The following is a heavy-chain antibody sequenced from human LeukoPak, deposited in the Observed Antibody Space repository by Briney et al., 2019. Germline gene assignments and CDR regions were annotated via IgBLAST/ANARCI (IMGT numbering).Heavy chain of an antibody. Sequence: SETLSLTCAVYGGSFSGYYWSWIRQPPGKGLEWIGEINHSGSTSYNPSLKSRVTISVDTSKNQFSLKLSSVTAADTAVYYCARVPYYDFWSRSRNWFDPWGQGTLVTVSS. D-gene: IGHD3-3*01. J-gene: IGHJ5*02. CDR2: INHSGST. V-gene: IGHV4-34*01. CDR3: ARVPYYDFWSRSRNWFDP. CDR1: GGSFSGYY.